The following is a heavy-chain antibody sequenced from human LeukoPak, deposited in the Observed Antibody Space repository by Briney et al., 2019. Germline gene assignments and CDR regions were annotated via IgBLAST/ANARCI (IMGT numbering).Heavy chain of an antibody. D-gene: IGHD5-12*01. CDR2: IYYSGST. CDR1: GGSISSYY. V-gene: IGHV4-59*01. J-gene: IGHJ4*02. CDR3: ATRMVATGIDY. Sequence: SETLSLTCTVSGGSISSYYWSWIRQPPGKGLEWIGYIYYSGSTNYNPSPKSRVTISVDTSKNQFSLKLSSVTAADTAVYYCATRMVATGIDYWGQGTLVTVSS.